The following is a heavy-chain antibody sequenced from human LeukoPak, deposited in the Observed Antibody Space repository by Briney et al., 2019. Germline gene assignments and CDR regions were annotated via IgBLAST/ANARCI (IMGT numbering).Heavy chain of an antibody. D-gene: IGHD2-2*01. CDR1: GGSISSYF. CDR3: ARGEVEVVPAAMRRTGPDYYYYGMDV. Sequence: PSETLSLTCTVSGGSISSYFWSWIWQPPGKGLEWIGYIYYSGSTNHNPPLKSRVTISVGTSKNQFSLKLSSVTAADTAVYYCARGEVEVVPAAMRRTGPDYYYYGMDVWGQGTTVTVSS. J-gene: IGHJ6*02. V-gene: IGHV4-59*01. CDR2: IYYSGST.